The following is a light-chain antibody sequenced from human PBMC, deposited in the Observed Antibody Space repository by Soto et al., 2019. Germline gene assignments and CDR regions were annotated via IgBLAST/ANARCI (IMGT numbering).Light chain of an antibody. J-gene: IGKJ1*01. CDR1: QTIRNY. V-gene: IGKV1-39*01. CDR3: HQSYSTSWT. Sequence: DIQMTQSPSPLSASVGDRVTITCRASQTIRNYLNWYQQKPGEAPKLLIYAASRLQSGVPSRFSGSGSGTEFTLTISSLQPEDFATYYCHQSYSTSWTFGQGTKVDIK. CDR2: AAS.